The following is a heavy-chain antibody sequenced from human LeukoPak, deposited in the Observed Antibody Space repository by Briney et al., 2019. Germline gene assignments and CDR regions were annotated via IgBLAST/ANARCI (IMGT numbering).Heavy chain of an antibody. CDR2: INSDGINT. CDR3: AKRLSGTRYSSSHFDY. V-gene: IGHV3-74*01. CDR1: GFTFSNYW. D-gene: IGHD6-19*01. J-gene: IGHJ4*02. Sequence: GGSLRLSCAASGFTFSNYWMHWVRQAPGKGLVWVSRINSDGINTSYADSVKGRFTISRDNAKNTLNLQMNSLRAEDTAVYYCAKRLSGTRYSSSHFDYWGQGTLVTVSS.